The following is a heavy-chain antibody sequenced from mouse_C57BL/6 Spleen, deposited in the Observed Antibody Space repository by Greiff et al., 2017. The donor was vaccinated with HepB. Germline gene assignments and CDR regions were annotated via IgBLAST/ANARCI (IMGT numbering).Heavy chain of an antibody. CDR3: TNDYGSRKRYFDV. CDR1: GYTFTDYE. Sequence: QVQLQQSGAELVRPGASVTLSCKASGYTFTDYEMHWVKQTPVHGLEWIGAIDPETGGTAYNQKFKGKAILTADKSSSTAYMELRSLTSEDSAVYYCTNDYGSRKRYFDVWGTGTTVTVSS. D-gene: IGHD1-1*01. J-gene: IGHJ1*03. V-gene: IGHV1-15*01. CDR2: IDPETGGT.